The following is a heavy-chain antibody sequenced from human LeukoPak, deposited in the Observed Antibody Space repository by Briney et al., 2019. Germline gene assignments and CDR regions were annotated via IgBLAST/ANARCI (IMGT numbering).Heavy chain of an antibody. CDR1: GGSISSSY. Sequence: PSETLSLTCTVSGGSISSSYWGWIRQPPGQGLEWIVYIYYSGSTNYNPSLKSRVTISVDTSKNQFSLKLTSVTAADTAVYYCARRSQENGMITANNWLDPWGQGTLVTVSS. V-gene: IGHV4-59*08. CDR2: IYYSGST. D-gene: IGHD3-16*01. CDR3: ARRSQENGMITANNWLDP. J-gene: IGHJ5*02.